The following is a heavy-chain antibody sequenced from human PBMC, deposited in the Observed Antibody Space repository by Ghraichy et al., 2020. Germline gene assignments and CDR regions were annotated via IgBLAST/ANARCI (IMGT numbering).Heavy chain of an antibody. CDR3: ARQRLRRGGYGSGSYYND. Sequence: TLSLTCAVYGGSFSGYYWSWIRQPPGKGLEWIGEINHSGSTNYNPSLKSRVTISVDTSKNQFSLKLSSVTAADTAVYYCARQRLRRGGYGSGSYYNDWGQGTLVTVSS. D-gene: IGHD3-10*01. V-gene: IGHV4-34*01. CDR1: GGSFSGYY. J-gene: IGHJ4*02. CDR2: INHSGST.